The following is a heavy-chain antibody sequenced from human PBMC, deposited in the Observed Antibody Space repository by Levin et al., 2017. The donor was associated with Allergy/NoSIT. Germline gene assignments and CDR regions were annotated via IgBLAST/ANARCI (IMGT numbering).Heavy chain of an antibody. CDR3: ARATRNDRLSEY. D-gene: IGHD1-1*01. V-gene: IGHV1-8*01. J-gene: IGHJ4*02. CDR1: GYPFLNYD. Sequence: GESLKISCKASGYPFLNYDITWVRQASGQGPEWMGWMNPESGRRTFTQNFRGRVSVTTDTSLNTVYMELRDLTSDDTAVYYCARATRNDRLSEYWGRGTLVTVSS. CDR2: MNPESGRR.